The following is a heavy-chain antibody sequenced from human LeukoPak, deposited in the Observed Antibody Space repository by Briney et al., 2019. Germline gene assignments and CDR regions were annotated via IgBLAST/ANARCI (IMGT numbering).Heavy chain of an antibody. D-gene: IGHD5-24*01. Sequence: ASVKVSCKASGYTFTSYYMHWVRQAPGQGLEWMGIINPSGGSTSYAQKFQGRVTMTRDTSTSTVYMELSSLRSEDTAVYYCARDSRRDCYKGDFDYWGQGTLVTVSS. V-gene: IGHV1-46*01. CDR2: INPSGGST. CDR1: GYTFTSYY. CDR3: ARDSRRDCYKGDFDY. J-gene: IGHJ4*02.